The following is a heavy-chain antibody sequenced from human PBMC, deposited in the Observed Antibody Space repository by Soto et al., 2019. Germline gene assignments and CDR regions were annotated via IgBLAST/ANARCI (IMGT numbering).Heavy chain of an antibody. J-gene: IGHJ3*02. CDR3: ARQSSGWRDAFDI. CDR2: IDPSGSYA. Sequence: EVQLVQSGAEVKKPGESLRISCKGSGYSFATYWIHWVRQMPGKGLEWMGRIDPSGSYANHSPSFRGHVTISVDKSMSTAYLQWSRLKASDTAMYYCARQSSGWRDAFDIWGQGTMVTVAS. V-gene: IGHV5-10-1*01. D-gene: IGHD6-19*01. CDR1: GYSFATYW.